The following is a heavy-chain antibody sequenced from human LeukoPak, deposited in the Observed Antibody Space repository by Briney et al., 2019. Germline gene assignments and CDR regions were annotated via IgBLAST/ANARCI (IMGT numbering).Heavy chain of an antibody. Sequence: SETLSLTCAVSGGSISSADFYWSWIRQHPGKGLEWIGFIYYSGSAYYNPSLKSRVSTSIDTSKNQFSLTLNSVTAADTAVYYCARGSDFFDYWGQGTLVTVSS. CDR3: ARGSDFFDY. CDR2: IYYSGSA. J-gene: IGHJ4*02. V-gene: IGHV4-31*11. CDR1: GGSISSADFY.